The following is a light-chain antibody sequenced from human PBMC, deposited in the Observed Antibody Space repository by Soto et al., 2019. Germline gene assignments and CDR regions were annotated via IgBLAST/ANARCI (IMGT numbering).Light chain of an antibody. CDR2: GST. V-gene: IGLV1-40*01. Sequence: QSVLTQPPSVSGAPGQSVTLSCTGTNSNLGAGYDVQWYQQLPGTAPRLLIYGSTNRPSGVTARFSGSKSGTSASLAITGLQADDEADYYCQSYDTSLRTVVFGGGTKLTVL. CDR1: NSNLGAGYD. J-gene: IGLJ2*01. CDR3: QSYDTSLRTVV.